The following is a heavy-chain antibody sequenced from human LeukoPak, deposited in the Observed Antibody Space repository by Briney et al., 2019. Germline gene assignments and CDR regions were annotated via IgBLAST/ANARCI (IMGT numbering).Heavy chain of an antibody. D-gene: IGHD3-3*01. CDR3: ARDDGFFGVVPPPKYYYGMDV. CDR1: GGSISSGGYY. V-gene: IGHV4-31*03. J-gene: IGHJ6*02. CDR2: IYYSGST. Sequence: SQTLSLTCTVSGGSISSGGYYWSWIRQHPGKGLEWIGYIYYSGSTYYNPSLKSRVTISVDTSKNQFSLKLSSVTAADTAVYHCARDDGFFGVVPPPKYYYGMDVWGQGTTVTVSS.